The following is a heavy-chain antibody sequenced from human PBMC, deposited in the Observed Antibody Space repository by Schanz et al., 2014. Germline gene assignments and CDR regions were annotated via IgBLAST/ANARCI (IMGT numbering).Heavy chain of an antibody. CDR3: ARDGGRDGYNLAFDV. D-gene: IGHD5-12*01. CDR1: GFTVNTNY. CDR2: MYINSGST. J-gene: IGHJ3*01. V-gene: IGHV3-53*01. Sequence: DVQLAESGGGLVQPGGSLRLSCAASGFTVNTNYMSWVRQAPGKGLEWISSMYINSGSTQYADSVKGRFIISRDSSKNTLFLQMNSLRAEDTAVYFCARDGGRDGYNLAFDVWGQGTLVTVSS.